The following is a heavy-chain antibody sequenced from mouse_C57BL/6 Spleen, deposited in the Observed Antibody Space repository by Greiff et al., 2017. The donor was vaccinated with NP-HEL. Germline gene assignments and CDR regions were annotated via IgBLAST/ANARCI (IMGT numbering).Heavy chain of an antibody. Sequence: EVKLMESGGGLVQPKGSLKLSCAASGFSFNTYAMNWVRQAPGKGLEWVARIRSKSNNYATYYADSVKDRFTISRDDSESMLYLQMNNLKTEDTAMYYCVRHRYDDYYAMDYWGQGTSVTVSS. V-gene: IGHV10-1*01. CDR1: GFSFNTYA. CDR2: IRSKSNNYAT. J-gene: IGHJ4*01. D-gene: IGHD2-12*01. CDR3: VRHRYDDYYAMDY.